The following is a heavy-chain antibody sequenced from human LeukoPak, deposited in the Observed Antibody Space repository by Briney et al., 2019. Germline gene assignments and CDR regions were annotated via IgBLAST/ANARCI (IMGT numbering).Heavy chain of an antibody. Sequence: PGRSLRLSCAASGFTFSNYTMHWVRQAPGKGLEWVAVISDDGSNKYYADSVKGRFTISRDNSKNALYLQMNSLRAEDTAVYYCVRLSRRYYFDYWGQGTLVTVSS. CDR1: GFTFSNYT. CDR3: VRLSRRYYFDY. J-gene: IGHJ4*02. V-gene: IGHV3-30*04. D-gene: IGHD2/OR15-2a*01. CDR2: ISDDGSNK.